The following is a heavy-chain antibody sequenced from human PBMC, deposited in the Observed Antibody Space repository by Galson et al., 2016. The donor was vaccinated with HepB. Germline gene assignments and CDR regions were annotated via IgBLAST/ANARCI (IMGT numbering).Heavy chain of an antibody. CDR2: ISGSSTYT. CDR3: AKDRRYYDSSGYFWEGYYYDGMDV. J-gene: IGHJ6*02. V-gene: IGHV3-11*06. Sequence: SLRLSCAVSGLSFSDYYMGWIRQAPGKGLEWVSYISGSSTYTNHGDSMKGRFTISRDNAKNTLYLQMNSLRPEDTAVYYCAKDRRYYDSSGYFWEGYYYDGMDVWGQGTTVTVSS. CDR1: GLSFSDYY. D-gene: IGHD3-22*01.